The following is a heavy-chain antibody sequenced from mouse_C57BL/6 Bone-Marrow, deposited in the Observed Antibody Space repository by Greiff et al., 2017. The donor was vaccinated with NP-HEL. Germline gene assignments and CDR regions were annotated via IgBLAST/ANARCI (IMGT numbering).Heavy chain of an antibody. CDR2: ISDGGSYT. J-gene: IGHJ1*03. V-gene: IGHV5-4*01. CDR1: GGTCSSDA. CDR3: ARDTVVAPWYFDV. Sequence: EVKLVESGGGLVKPGGSRKLSGAASGGTCSSDAMSWVRQTQEKRLEWVATISDGGSYTYYPDNVKGRFTISRDNAKNNLYLQMSHLKSEDTAMYYCARDTVVAPWYFDVWGTGTTVTVSS. D-gene: IGHD1-1*01.